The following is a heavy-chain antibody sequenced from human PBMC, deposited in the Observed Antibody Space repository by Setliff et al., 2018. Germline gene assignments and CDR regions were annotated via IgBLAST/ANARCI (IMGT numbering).Heavy chain of an antibody. D-gene: IGHD2-15*01. CDR1: GGSISRSY. J-gene: IGHJ5*02. CDR2: IYRSGTT. CDR3: ARVDEEYCSGGTCYDWFDP. V-gene: IGHV4-59*01. Sequence: LSLTCSVSGGSISRSYWTWIRQAPGKGMEWIGYIYRSGTTNYNPSLKSRLSMSVDTSKNEFSLKLRFVTAADTAVYYCARVDEEYCSGGTCYDWFDPWGPGTLVTVSS.